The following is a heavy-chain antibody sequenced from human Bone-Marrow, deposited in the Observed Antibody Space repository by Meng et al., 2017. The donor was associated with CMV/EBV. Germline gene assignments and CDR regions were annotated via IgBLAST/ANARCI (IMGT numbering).Heavy chain of an antibody. CDR3: ATSAGAAGNS. CDR2: IKEDGSVK. J-gene: IGHJ4*02. V-gene: IGHV3-7*01. Sequence: GGSLRLSCAASGFTFTAYWMSWVRQAPGKGLEWVANIKEDGSVKYYVDSVRSRFTISRDNGKKSVYLQMSSLRAEDTAVYYCATSAGAAGNSWGQGTLVTVSS. CDR1: GFTFTAYW. D-gene: IGHD6-13*01.